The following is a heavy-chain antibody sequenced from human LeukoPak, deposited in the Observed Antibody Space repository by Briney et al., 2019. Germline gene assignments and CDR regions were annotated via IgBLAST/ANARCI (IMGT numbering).Heavy chain of an antibody. CDR3: ARRPTLLDRMTTVTTSDSNNWFDP. J-gene: IGHJ5*02. D-gene: IGHD4-11*01. CDR2: INHSGST. V-gene: IGHV4-34*01. CDR1: GGSFSGDF. Sequence: SETLSLTCAVYGGSFSGDFWSWLRQSPGKGLEWIGEINHSGSTNYNPSLKSRVTISVDTSKNQFSLKLSSVTAADTAVYYCARRPTLLDRMTTVTTSDSNNWFDPWGQGTLVTVSS.